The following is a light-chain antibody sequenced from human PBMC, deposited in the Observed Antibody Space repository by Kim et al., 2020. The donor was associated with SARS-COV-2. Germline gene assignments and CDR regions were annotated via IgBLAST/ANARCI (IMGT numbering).Light chain of an antibody. Sequence: QEITIACTGTSSDVGGYNYVSWYQQHPGKAPKLMIYDVSNRPSGVSNRFSGSKSGNTASLTISGLQAEDEADYYCSSYTSSSTPYVFGTGTKVTVL. CDR3: SSYTSSSTPYV. CDR2: DVS. CDR1: SSDVGGYNY. V-gene: IGLV2-14*03. J-gene: IGLJ1*01.